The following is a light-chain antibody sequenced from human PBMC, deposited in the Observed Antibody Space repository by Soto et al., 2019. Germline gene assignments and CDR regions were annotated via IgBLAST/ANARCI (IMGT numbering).Light chain of an antibody. Sequence: QSVLTQPPSVSAAPGQKVTISCSGSSSNIGSFYVSWYQQLPGTAPKLLIYDNNKRPSGIPDRFSGSKSGTSATLGITGLQTGDEADYHCGTWDSSLSAVVFGGGTKVTVL. J-gene: IGLJ2*01. V-gene: IGLV1-51*01. CDR1: SSNIGSFY. CDR2: DNN. CDR3: GTWDSSLSAVV.